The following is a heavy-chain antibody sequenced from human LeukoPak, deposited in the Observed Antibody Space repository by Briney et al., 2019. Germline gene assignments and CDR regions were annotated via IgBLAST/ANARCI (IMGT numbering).Heavy chain of an antibody. CDR2: FSGSGSRT. D-gene: IGHD1-26*01. Sequence: GGSLRLSCAASGYTFSSYAKSWVRQAPGKGLEWVSAFSGSGSRTYYADSVKGRFTISRDNSKNTVYLQMNSLRAEDTAVYYCARGGYSGSYYGMDVWGQGTTVTVSS. CDR1: GYTFSSYA. J-gene: IGHJ6*02. CDR3: ARGGYSGSYYGMDV. V-gene: IGHV3-23*01.